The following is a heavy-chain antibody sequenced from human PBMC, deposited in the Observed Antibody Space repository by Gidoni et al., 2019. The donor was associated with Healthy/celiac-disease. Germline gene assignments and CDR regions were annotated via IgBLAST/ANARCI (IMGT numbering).Heavy chain of an antibody. J-gene: IGHJ4*02. CDR1: GGSISSYY. CDR2: IYYSGST. V-gene: IGHV4-59*01. CDR3: ARGAPHCGGDCYHEDY. Sequence: QVQLQESGPGLVKPSETLSLTCTVSGGSISSYYWSWIRQPPGKGLEWIGYIYYSGSTNYNPSLKSRVTISVDTSKNQFSLKLSSVTAADTAVYYCARGAPHCGGDCYHEDYWGQGTLVTVSS. D-gene: IGHD2-21*01.